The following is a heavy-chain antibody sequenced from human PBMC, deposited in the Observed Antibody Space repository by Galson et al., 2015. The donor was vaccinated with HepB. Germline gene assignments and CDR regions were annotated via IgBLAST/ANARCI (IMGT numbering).Heavy chain of an antibody. D-gene: IGHD3-22*01. CDR1: GFTVSSNY. Sequence: SLRLSCAASGFTVSSNYMSWVRQAPGKGLEWVSVIYSGGSTYYADSVKGRFTISRDNSKNTLYLQMNSLRAEDTAVYYCARDYPPYYYDSGGSVVDIWGQGTMVTVSS. CDR3: ARDYPPYYYDSGGSVVDI. CDR2: IYSGGST. J-gene: IGHJ3*02. V-gene: IGHV3-66*01.